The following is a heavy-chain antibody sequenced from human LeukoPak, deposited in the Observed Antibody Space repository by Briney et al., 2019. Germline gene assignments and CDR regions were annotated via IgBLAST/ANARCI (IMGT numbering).Heavy chain of an antibody. CDR2: VSASGGST. CDR3: VKPRFASLLGRLTVDF. J-gene: IGHJ4*02. Sequence: PGGSLRLSCTTSGFSFRSQGMSWVRQAPGKRLEWVSGVSASGGSTYYADSVKGRFTISRDNSRNTVSLQMNSLTVEDTAVYYCVKPRFASLLGRLTVDFWGQGSLVTVSS. D-gene: IGHD2-15*01. CDR1: GFSFRSQG. V-gene: IGHV3-23*01.